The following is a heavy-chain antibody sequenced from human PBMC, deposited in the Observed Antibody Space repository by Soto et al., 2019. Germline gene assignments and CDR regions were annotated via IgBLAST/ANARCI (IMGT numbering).Heavy chain of an antibody. V-gene: IGHV3-23*01. D-gene: IGHD3-10*01. CDR2: ISGSGGST. CDR3: AKDTATFGNYYMDV. J-gene: IGHJ6*03. Sequence: PGGSLRLSCAASGFTFSSYAMSWVRQAPGKGLEWVSAISGSGGSTYYADSVKGRFTISRDNSKNTLYLQMNSLRAEDTVVYYCAKDTATFGNYYMDVWGKGTTVPSP. CDR1: GFTFSSYA.